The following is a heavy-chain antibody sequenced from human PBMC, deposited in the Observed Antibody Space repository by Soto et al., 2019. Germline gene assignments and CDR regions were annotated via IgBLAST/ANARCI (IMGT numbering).Heavy chain of an antibody. J-gene: IGHJ3*02. Sequence: PGESLKISCKGSGYSFTSYWIGWVRQMPGKGLEWMGIIYPGDSDTRYSPSFQGQVTIAADKSISTAYLQWSSLKASDTAMYYCARLGFNYDSSGPTSIWGQGTMVTVSS. CDR3: ARLGFNYDSSGPTSI. D-gene: IGHD3-22*01. CDR1: GYSFTSYW. V-gene: IGHV5-51*01. CDR2: IYPGDSDT.